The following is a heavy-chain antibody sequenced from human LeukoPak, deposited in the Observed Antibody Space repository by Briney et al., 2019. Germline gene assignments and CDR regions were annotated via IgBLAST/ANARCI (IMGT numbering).Heavy chain of an antibody. V-gene: IGHV4-59*12. D-gene: IGHD6-6*01. Sequence: PSETLSLTCTVSGDFIDVYYWSWLRQPPGKGLEWIGYISYSGSTNYSPSLNGRVTISIDTSKNQFSLSLSSVTAADTAVYYCAMRYSSSSRVKPFDYWGQGTLVTVSS. J-gene: IGHJ4*02. CDR2: ISYSGST. CDR1: GDFIDVYY. CDR3: AMRYSSSSRVKPFDY.